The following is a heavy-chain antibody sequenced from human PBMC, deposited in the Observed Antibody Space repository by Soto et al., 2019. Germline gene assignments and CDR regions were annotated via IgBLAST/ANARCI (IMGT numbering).Heavy chain of an antibody. CDR2: ISYDEINK. D-gene: IGHD5-12*01. V-gene: IGHV3-30*18. CDR1: GLTFSSYG. Sequence: PGGSLRLSCAASGLTFSSYGMHWVRQAPGKGLEWVAVISYDEINKYYADSVKGRFTISRDNSKNTLYLQMNSLRAEDTAVYYCAKDGSGYSGLYYFDYWGQGTPVTVSS. CDR3: AKDGSGYSGLYYFDY. J-gene: IGHJ4*02.